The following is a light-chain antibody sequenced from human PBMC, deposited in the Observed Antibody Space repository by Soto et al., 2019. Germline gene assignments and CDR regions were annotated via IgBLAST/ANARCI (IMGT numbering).Light chain of an antibody. CDR1: SSNIGSNT. J-gene: IGLJ1*01. Sequence: QSVLTQSPSASGTTGQRVTIYCSGSSSNIGSNTVNWYQQLPGTAPKLLIYSNNQRPSGVPDRFSGSKSGTSASLAISGLQSEDEADYYCAAWDDSLNGYVFGTGTKLTVL. CDR3: AAWDDSLNGYV. V-gene: IGLV1-44*01. CDR2: SNN.